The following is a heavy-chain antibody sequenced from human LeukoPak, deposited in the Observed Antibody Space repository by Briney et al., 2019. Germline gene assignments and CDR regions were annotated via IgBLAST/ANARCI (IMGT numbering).Heavy chain of an antibody. V-gene: IGHV4-38-2*01. D-gene: IGHD1-26*01. CDR3: ARSASGSYYFDY. Sequence: PSETLSLTCAVSGYSISSGYYWGWIRQPPGQGLEWIGSIYHSGSTYYNPSLKSRVTISVDTSKNQFSLKLSSVTAADTAVHYCARSASGSYYFDYWGQGTLVTVSS. J-gene: IGHJ4*02. CDR1: GYSISSGYY. CDR2: IYHSGST.